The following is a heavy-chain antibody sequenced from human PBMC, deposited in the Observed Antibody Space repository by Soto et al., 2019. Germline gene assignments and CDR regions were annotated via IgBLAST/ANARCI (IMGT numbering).Heavy chain of an antibody. Sequence: SETLSLTCAVYGGSFSGYYWSWIRQPPGKGLEWIGEINHRGSTNYKPSLRSRVTISVDTSKNQLSLKLSSVTAADTAVYYCARGPYYGSGSYFGYWGQGTLVTVS. J-gene: IGHJ4*02. CDR1: GGSFSGYY. CDR2: INHRGST. CDR3: ARGPYYGSGSYFGY. V-gene: IGHV4-34*01. D-gene: IGHD3-10*01.